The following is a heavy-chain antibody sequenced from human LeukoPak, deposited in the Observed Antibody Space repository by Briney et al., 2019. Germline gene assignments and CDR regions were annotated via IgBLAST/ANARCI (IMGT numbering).Heavy chain of an antibody. J-gene: IGHJ4*02. V-gene: IGHV3-21*01. Sequence: GGSLRLSCAASGFTFSSYSMNWVRQAPGKGLEWVSSISSSSSYIYYADSVKGRFTISRDNAKNSLYLQMNSLRAEDTAVYYCASTNFPELRYFDWLSWVFDYWGQGTLVTVSS. CDR2: ISSSSSYI. CDR1: GFTFSSYS. D-gene: IGHD3-9*01. CDR3: ASTNFPELRYFDWLSWVFDY.